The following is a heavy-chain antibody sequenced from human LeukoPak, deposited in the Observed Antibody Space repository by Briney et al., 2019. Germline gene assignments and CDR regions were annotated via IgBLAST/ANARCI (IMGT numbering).Heavy chain of an antibody. D-gene: IGHD3-9*01. Sequence: SVKVSCKDSGGTFSSYAISWVRQAPGQGLEWMGGIIPIFGTANYAQKFQGRVTITADESTSTAYMELSSLRSEDTAVYYCATFPDDWSYFDYWGQGTLVTVSS. J-gene: IGHJ4*02. CDR1: GGTFSSYA. CDR3: ATFPDDWSYFDY. V-gene: IGHV1-69*13. CDR2: IIPIFGTA.